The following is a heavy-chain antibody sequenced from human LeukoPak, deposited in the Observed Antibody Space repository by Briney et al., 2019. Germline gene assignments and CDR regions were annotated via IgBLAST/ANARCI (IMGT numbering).Heavy chain of an antibody. CDR2: IYSGGST. Sequence: GGSLRLSCTASGFTVRSSYMSWVRQAPGKGLEWVSVIYSGGSTYYADSVKGRFTISRDNSKNTLYLQMNSLRAEDTAVYYCAKSKIDGGSLNFDLWGQGTLVTVSS. V-gene: IGHV3-53*01. CDR1: GFTVRSSY. J-gene: IGHJ4*02. D-gene: IGHD1-26*01. CDR3: AKSKIDGGSLNFDL.